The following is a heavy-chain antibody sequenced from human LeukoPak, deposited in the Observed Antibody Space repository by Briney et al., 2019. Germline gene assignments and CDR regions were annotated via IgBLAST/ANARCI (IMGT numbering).Heavy chain of an antibody. CDR2: ISSSGSTI. CDR1: GSTFSDYY. CDR3: AREKVLPSGTNYYYGMDV. V-gene: IGHV3-11*01. D-gene: IGHD4/OR15-4a*01. Sequence: GGSLRLSCAASGSTFSDYYMSWIRQAPGKGLEWVSYISSSGSTIYYADSVKGRFTISRDNAKNSLYLQMNSLRAEDTAVYYCAREKVLPSGTNYYYGMDVWGQGTTVTVSS. J-gene: IGHJ6*02.